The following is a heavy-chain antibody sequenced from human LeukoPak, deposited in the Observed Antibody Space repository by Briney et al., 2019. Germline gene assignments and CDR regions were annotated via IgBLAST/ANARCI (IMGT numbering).Heavy chain of an antibody. J-gene: IGHJ4*02. CDR2: INPNSGGT. D-gene: IGHD7-27*01. CDR3: ARDGDDY. V-gene: IGHV1-2*02. Sequence: QGLEWMGWINPNSGGTNYAQKFQGRVTMTRDTSISTAYMELSRLRSDDTAVYYCARDGDDYWGQGTLVTVSS.